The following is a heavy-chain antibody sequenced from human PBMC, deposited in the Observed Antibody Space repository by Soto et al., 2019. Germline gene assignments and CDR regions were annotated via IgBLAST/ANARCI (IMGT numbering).Heavy chain of an antibody. CDR1: GGSISSGGYS. V-gene: IGHV4-30-2*01. Sequence: QLQLQESGSGLVKPSQTLSLTCAVSGGSISSGGYSWSWIRQPPGKGLEWIGYIYHSGSMYYNPSHKSRATISVARSKNQSSLKMSSVTAADTAMYYCARGTRTDAFEIWGQGTMVTVSS. CDR2: IYHSGSM. CDR3: ARGTRTDAFEI. J-gene: IGHJ3*02.